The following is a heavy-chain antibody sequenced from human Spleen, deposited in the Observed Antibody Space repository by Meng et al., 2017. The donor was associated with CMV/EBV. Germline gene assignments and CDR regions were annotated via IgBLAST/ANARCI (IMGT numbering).Heavy chain of an antibody. V-gene: IGHV3-23*01. Sequence: GGSLRLSCAASGFTFSSYARSWVRQAPGKGLEWVSAISGSGGSTYYADSVKGRFTISRDNSKNTLYLQMNSLRAEDTAVYYCAKDLGQQQLVPGDGMDVWGQGTTVTVSS. CDR3: AKDLGQQQLVPGDGMDV. CDR2: ISGSGGST. CDR1: GFTFSSYA. J-gene: IGHJ6*02. D-gene: IGHD6-13*01.